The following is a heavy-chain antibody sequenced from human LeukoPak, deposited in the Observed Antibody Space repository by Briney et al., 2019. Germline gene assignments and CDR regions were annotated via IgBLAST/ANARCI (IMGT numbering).Heavy chain of an antibody. CDR3: ARPGIAVAGIHYYYYYYMDV. D-gene: IGHD6-19*01. V-gene: IGHV3-7*01. CDR1: GFIFSNYW. CDR2: IKQDGSEK. Sequence: GGSLRLSCAASGFIFSNYWMSWVRQAPGKGLEWVANIKQDGSEKYYVDSVKGRFTVSRDNANNSLYLQMNSLRAEDTAVYYCARPGIAVAGIHYYYYYYMDVWGKGTTVTVSS. J-gene: IGHJ6*03.